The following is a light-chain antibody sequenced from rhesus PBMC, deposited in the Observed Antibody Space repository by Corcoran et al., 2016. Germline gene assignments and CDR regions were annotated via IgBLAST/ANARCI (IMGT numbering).Light chain of an antibody. CDR1: QGISSY. J-gene: IGKJ4*01. CDR2: AAS. V-gene: IGKV1-28*01. CDR3: LQHNSYPLT. Sequence: DIQMTQSPSSLSASVGDTVTITCRASQGISSYLNWFQQKPGKAPKLLIYAASSLESGVPSRFRGSESGKKLTLTISSLQPEDFAADYWLQHNSYPLTFGGGTKVEIK.